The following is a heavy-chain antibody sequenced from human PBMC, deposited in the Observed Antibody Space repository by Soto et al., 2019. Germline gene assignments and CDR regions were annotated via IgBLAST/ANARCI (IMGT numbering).Heavy chain of an antibody. D-gene: IGHD6-13*01. CDR3: AREAGYSSIWTGGDAFDI. J-gene: IGHJ3*02. CDR1: GGTFSSYA. CDR2: IMPIFGTA. Sequence: QVQLVQSGAEVKKPGSSMKVSCKDSGGTFSSYAISWVRQAPGQGLEWMGGIMPIFGTANYAQKFQGKVTITTDESTSTAYKELSSLRSEDTAVYYCAREAGYSSIWTGGDAFDIWGQGTIVTVSS. V-gene: IGHV1-69*05.